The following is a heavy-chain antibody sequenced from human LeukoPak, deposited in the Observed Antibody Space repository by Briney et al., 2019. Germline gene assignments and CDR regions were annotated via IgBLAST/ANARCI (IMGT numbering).Heavy chain of an antibody. CDR3: AGGYYDFWSGYPNWFDP. CDR2: IYYSGST. J-gene: IGHJ5*02. Sequence: SETLSLTCTVSGGSVSNSLYYWSWIRQPPGKGLEWIGSIYYSGSTYYNPSLKSRVTISVDTSKNQFSLKLSSVTAADTAVYYCAGGYYDFWSGYPNWFDPWGQGTLVTVSS. V-gene: IGHV4-39*01. CDR1: GGSVSNSLYY. D-gene: IGHD3-3*01.